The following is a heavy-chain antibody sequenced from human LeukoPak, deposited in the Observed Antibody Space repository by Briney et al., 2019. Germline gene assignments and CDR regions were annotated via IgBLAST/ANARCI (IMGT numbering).Heavy chain of an antibody. D-gene: IGHD1-26*01. CDR2: IHDSGST. CDR1: GGSISSYY. CDR3: ATLSRDMYSGDWADLYYFDN. Sequence: SETLSLTCTVSGGSISSYYWSWIRQPPGKGLEWIGYIHDSGSTKYNPSLNSRGTISLDTSTSQFSLKLSSVTAADTAMYYCATLSRDMYSGDWADLYYFDNWGQGTQVTVSS. J-gene: IGHJ4*02. V-gene: IGHV4-59*01.